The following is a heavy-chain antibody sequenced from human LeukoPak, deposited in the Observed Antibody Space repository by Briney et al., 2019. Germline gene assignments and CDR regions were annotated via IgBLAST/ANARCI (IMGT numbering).Heavy chain of an antibody. CDR3: VRGITESTSDY. J-gene: IGHJ4*02. V-gene: IGHV3-21*01. Sequence: GSLRLSCAASGFTFRTYSMNWVRQAPGKGLEWVSSISSSSSYIYCADSVKGRFTISRDSARNSLYLQMNSLRAEDAAVYYCVRGITESTSDYWGQGTLVTVSS. D-gene: IGHD1-7*01. CDR2: ISSSSSYI. CDR1: GFTFRTYS.